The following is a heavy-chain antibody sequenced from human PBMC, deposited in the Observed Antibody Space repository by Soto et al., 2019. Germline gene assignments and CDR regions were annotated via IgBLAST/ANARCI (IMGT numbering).Heavy chain of an antibody. CDR2: INAGNGNT. CDR3: ARDGCSGGSCYPWFDP. Sequence: QVQXVQSGAEVXXPGASVXVSCKXXGYTXTXYAMHXXXXXXXXXXXXMGWINAGNGNTKYSQKFQGRVTITRDTSASTAYMELSSLRSEDTAVYYCARDGCSGGSCYPWFDPWGQGTLVTVSS. D-gene: IGHD2-15*01. J-gene: IGHJ5*02. V-gene: IGHV1-3*01. CDR1: GYTXTXYA.